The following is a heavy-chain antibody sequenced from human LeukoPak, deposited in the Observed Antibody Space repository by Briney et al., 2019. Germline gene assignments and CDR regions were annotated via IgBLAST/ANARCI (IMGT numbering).Heavy chain of an antibody. Sequence: GGSLRPSCAASGFTFSSYAVSWVRQAPGKGLEWVSAISASGGSTFYADSVKGRFTISRDNSKNTLYLQMNSLRAEDTALYYCAKGRGYSGYDFFDYWGQGTLVTVSS. V-gene: IGHV3-23*01. CDR2: ISASGGST. CDR1: GFTFSSYA. D-gene: IGHD5-12*01. CDR3: AKGRGYSGYDFFDY. J-gene: IGHJ4*02.